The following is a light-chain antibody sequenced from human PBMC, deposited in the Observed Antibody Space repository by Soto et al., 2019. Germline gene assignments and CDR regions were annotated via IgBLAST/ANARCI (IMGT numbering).Light chain of an antibody. CDR1: SSNIGNNA. Sequence: QSVLTQPPSVSEAPRQRVTISCSGSSSNIGNNAVNWYQQLPGKAPKLLIYYDDLLPSGVSDRFSGSKSGNTASLTISGLQAEDEADYYCSSYTSSSTSCVFGTGTKVTIL. CDR3: SSYTSSSTSCV. J-gene: IGLJ1*01. CDR2: YDD. V-gene: IGLV1-36*01.